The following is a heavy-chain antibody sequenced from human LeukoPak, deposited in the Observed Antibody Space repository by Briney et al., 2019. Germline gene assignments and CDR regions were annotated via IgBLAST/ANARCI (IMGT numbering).Heavy chain of an antibody. V-gene: IGHV1-24*01. CDR3: ATHYDDDILTGAFDY. Sequence: GASVKVSCKVSGYTLTELSMHWVRQAPGKGLEWMGGFDPEDGETIYAQKFQGRVTMTEDTSTDTAYMELSSLRSEDTAVYYCATHYDDDILTGAFDYWGQGTLVTVSS. J-gene: IGHJ4*02. CDR2: FDPEDGET. D-gene: IGHD3-9*01. CDR1: GYTLTELS.